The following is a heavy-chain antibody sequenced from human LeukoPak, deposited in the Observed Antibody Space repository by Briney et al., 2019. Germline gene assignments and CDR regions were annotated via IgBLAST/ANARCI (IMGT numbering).Heavy chain of an antibody. CDR3: AKGGGIAAAGPLDY. V-gene: IGHV3-23*01. D-gene: IGHD6-13*01. Sequence: PGGSLSLSCEASGFTFSNYAMSWVRQAPGKGLEWVSAISVSGGTTYYADSVKGRFTISRDKSKNTLNLQMNSLSAEDTAVYYCAKGGGIAAAGPLDYWGQGTLVTVSS. CDR1: GFTFSNYA. J-gene: IGHJ4*02. CDR2: ISVSGGTT.